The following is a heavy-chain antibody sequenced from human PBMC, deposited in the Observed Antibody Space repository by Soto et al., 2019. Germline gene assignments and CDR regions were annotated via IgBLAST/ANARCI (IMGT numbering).Heavy chain of an antibody. V-gene: IGHV4-31*02. CDR3: ARMGSYYYGMDV. D-gene: IGHD2-15*01. Sequence: KPSETLSLTCTVSGGSISSGGYYWSWIRQHPGKGLEWIGYIYYSGSTYYNPSLKSRVTISVDTSKNQFSLKLSSVTAADTAVYYCARMGSYYYGMDVWRQVPTVTVSS. CDR1: GGSISSGGYY. CDR2: IYYSGST. J-gene: IGHJ6*02.